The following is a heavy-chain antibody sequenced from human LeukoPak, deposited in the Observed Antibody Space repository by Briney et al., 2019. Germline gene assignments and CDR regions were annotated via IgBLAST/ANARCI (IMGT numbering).Heavy chain of an antibody. CDR1: GGTFSSYT. CDR3: ARVHDFWSGSPYYYYMDV. J-gene: IGHJ6*03. Sequence: SVKVSCKASGGTFSSYTISWVRQAPGQGLEWMGRIIPILGIANYAQKFQGKVTITADKSTSTAYMELSSLRSEDTAVYYCARVHDFWSGSPYYYYMDVWGKGTTVTVSS. CDR2: IIPILGIA. D-gene: IGHD3-3*01. V-gene: IGHV1-69*02.